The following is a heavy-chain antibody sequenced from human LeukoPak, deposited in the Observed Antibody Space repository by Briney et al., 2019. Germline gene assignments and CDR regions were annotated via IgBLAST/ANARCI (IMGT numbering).Heavy chain of an antibody. Sequence: GGSLRLSCAASGFTFSSYAMSWVRQAPGKGLEWVSAISGRGGNTYYEDSVKGRFTISRDNSKNTLYLKMNSLRAEDTAVYYCAKVEEDIVVVPAAWFDPWGQGTLVTVSS. CDR3: AKVEEDIVVVPAAWFDP. D-gene: IGHD2-2*01. J-gene: IGHJ5*02. V-gene: IGHV3-23*02. CDR1: GFTFSSYA. CDR2: ISGRGGNT.